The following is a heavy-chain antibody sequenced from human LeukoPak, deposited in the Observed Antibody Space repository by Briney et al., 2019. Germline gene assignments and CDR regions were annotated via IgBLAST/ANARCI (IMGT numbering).Heavy chain of an antibody. CDR3: AKGPYDSSGYYRH. V-gene: IGHV3-23*01. J-gene: IGHJ4*02. Sequence: GGSLRLSCVASGFSLSNFQMYWVRQAPGKGLEWVSAISGGAISTYYADSVKGRFTISRDTSNNTLYLQMNILRAEDTAVYYCAKGPYDSSGYYRHWGQGTLVTVSS. CDR2: ISGGAIST. CDR1: GFSLSNFQ. D-gene: IGHD3-22*01.